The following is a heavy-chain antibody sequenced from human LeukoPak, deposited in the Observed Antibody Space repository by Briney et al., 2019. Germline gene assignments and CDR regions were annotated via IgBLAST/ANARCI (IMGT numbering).Heavy chain of an antibody. Sequence: SQTLSLTCTVSGGSISSGGYYWSWIRQHPGKGLEWIGYIYYSGSTNYNPSLKSRVTISVDTSKNQFSLKLSSVTAADTAVYYCARYSYCGGDCYDAFDIWGQGTMVTVSS. D-gene: IGHD2-21*02. CDR3: ARYSYCGGDCYDAFDI. V-gene: IGHV4-31*03. CDR1: GGSISSGGYY. J-gene: IGHJ3*02. CDR2: IYYSGST.